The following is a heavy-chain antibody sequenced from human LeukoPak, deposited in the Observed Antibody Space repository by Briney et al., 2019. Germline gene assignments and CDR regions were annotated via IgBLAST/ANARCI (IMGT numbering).Heavy chain of an antibody. D-gene: IGHD2-2*01. CDR3: ATLGVVPAAIPPDV. J-gene: IGHJ6*02. Sequence: PSETLSLTCTVSGGSISTASFYWGWIRQAPGKALEWIGTVYFTGRTYYNPSLNSLVTISIDTSKNQFSLRLTSVTAADTAVYYCATLGVVPAAIPPDVWGQGTTVTVSS. V-gene: IGHV4-39*01. CDR2: VYFTGRT. CDR1: GGSISTASFY.